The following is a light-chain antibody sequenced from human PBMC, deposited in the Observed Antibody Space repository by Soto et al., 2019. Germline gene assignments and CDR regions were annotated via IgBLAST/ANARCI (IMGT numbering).Light chain of an antibody. CDR2: AAS. Sequence: DIPLTQSPSFLSASVGDEVTISCRASEGISTYLGWYQQKPGKAPKPLIYAASTLKRGVPGRFRGSGSGTDFTLTIVGLQPEDFATYYCQQLKTFPWTFGQGTKVDIK. J-gene: IGKJ1*01. CDR3: QQLKTFPWT. CDR1: EGISTY. V-gene: IGKV1-9*01.